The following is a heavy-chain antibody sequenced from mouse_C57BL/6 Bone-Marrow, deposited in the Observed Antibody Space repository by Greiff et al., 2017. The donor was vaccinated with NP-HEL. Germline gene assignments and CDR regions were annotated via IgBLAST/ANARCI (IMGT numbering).Heavy chain of an antibody. CDR2: ISYDGSN. D-gene: IGHD2-2*01. CDR1: GYSITSGYY. CDR3: ARDGLPYYFDY. V-gene: IGHV3-6*01. J-gene: IGHJ2*01. Sequence: EVQLVESGPGLVKPSQSLSLTCSVTGYSITSGYYWNWIRQFPGNKLEWMGYISYDGSNNYNPSLKNRISITRDTSKNQFFLKLNSVTTEDTATYYCARDGLPYYFDYWGQGTTLTVSS.